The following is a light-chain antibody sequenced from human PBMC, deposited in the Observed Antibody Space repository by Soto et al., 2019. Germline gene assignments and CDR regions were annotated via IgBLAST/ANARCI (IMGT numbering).Light chain of an antibody. CDR1: QSISDRY. CDR3: QQYGSSPLT. CDR2: DAS. Sequence: PGERASLSCRASQSISDRYLPWYQQKPGQAPRLLIYDASSRATCIPDRFSVSGSGTDFILTISRLEPEEFAVYDCQQYGSSPLTFGGRTKVEIK. V-gene: IGKV3-20*01. J-gene: IGKJ4*01.